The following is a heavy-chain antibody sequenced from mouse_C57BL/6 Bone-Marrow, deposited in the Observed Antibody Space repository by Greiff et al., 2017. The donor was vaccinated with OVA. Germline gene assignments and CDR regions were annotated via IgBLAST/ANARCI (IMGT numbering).Heavy chain of an antibody. J-gene: IGHJ1*03. CDR3: TRGLYYYGSSYGYFDV. CDR2: INPSNGGT. CDR1: GYTFTSYW. D-gene: IGHD1-1*01. Sequence: QVQLQQPGTELVKPGASVKLSCKASGYTFTSYWMHWVKQRPGQGLEWIGNINPSNGGTNYNEKFKSKATLTVDKSSSTAYMELRSLTSEDSAVYYCTRGLYYYGSSYGYFDVWGTGTTVTVSS. V-gene: IGHV1-53*01.